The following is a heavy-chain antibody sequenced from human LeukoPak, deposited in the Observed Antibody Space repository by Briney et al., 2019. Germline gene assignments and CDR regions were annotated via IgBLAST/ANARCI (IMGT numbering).Heavy chain of an antibody. D-gene: IGHD2-15*01. V-gene: IGHV4-34*01. CDR3: ETSSSATIDYFYDYIDV. Sequence: PSETLSLTCSVNGGSFSGYYWSWIRQPPGKGLEWIGEINHSGNTNYNPSLKSRVTISGDTSKNQFSLKLSSVTAADTAVYYCETSSSATIDYFYDYIDVWGKGTTVTVPS. CDR2: INHSGNT. J-gene: IGHJ6*03. CDR1: GGSFSGYY.